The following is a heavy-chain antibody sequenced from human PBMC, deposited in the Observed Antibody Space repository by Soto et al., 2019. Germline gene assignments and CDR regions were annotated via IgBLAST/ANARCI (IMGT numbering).Heavy chain of an antibody. Sequence: GGSLRLSCAASGFTFSNAWMSWVRQAPGKGLEWVGRIKSKIDGGTTDYAAPVKGRFTISRDDSKNTLYLRMNSLKTEDTAVYYCTAQFILDSSSSYFDYWGQGTLVTVSS. CDR2: IKSKIDGGTT. D-gene: IGHD6-6*01. V-gene: IGHV3-15*01. J-gene: IGHJ4*02. CDR3: TAQFILDSSSSYFDY. CDR1: GFTFSNAW.